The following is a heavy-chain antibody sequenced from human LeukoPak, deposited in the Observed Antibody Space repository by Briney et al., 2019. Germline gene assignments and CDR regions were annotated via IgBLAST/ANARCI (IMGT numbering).Heavy chain of an antibody. Sequence: PSETLSLTCAVSGGSISSGGYSWSWIRQPPGKGLEWIGYIYHSGSTYYNPSLKSRVTISVDTSKNQFSLKLSSVTAADTAVYYCARVRPAVVIADYWGQGTLVTVSS. J-gene: IGHJ4*02. V-gene: IGHV4-30-2*05. CDR1: GGSISSGGYS. CDR2: IYHSGST. CDR3: ARVRPAVVIADY. D-gene: IGHD2-21*01.